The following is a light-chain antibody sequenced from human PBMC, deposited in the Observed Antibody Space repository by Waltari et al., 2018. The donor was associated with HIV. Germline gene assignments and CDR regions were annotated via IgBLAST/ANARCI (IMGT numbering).Light chain of an antibody. J-gene: IGLJ1*01. CDR2: EVS. Sequence: QSALTQPASVSGSPGQSITISYTGTSSDVGGYNFVSWYQQYPGKAPKLMIYEVSNRPSGVSDRFSGSKSANTASLTISGLRAEDEADYYCISYTTSSTPYVLGTGTTVTVL. CDR3: ISYTTSSTPYV. CDR1: SSDVGGYNF. V-gene: IGLV2-14*01.